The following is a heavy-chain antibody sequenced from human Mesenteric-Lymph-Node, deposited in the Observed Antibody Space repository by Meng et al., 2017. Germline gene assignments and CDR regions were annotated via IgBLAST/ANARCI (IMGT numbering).Heavy chain of an antibody. Sequence: QVQLQESGPGLVKPSPTLSLTCTVSGGSISSGDYYWSWIRQHPGKGLEWIAYIYYSGSTYYNPSLKSRVILSVDTSKNQFSLKLSSVTAADTAVYYCARVDSSGYFLDYWGQGTLVTVSS. V-gene: IGHV4-31*03. J-gene: IGHJ4*01. CDR2: IYYSGST. CDR3: ARVDSSGYFLDY. CDR1: GGSISSGDYY. D-gene: IGHD3-22*01.